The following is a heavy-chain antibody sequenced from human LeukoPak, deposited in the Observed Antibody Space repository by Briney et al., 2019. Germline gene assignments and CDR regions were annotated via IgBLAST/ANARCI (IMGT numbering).Heavy chain of an antibody. D-gene: IGHD2-2*01. CDR3: ARQGSTGTTDFYWYFDL. CDR2: INHSGRT. J-gene: IGHJ2*01. Sequence: SETLSLTCAVYGGSFRGHYWSWIRQPPGKGLEWIGEINHSGRTNYNPSLKSRVTISVDTSKNQFSLKLSSVTAADTAVYYCARQGSTGTTDFYWYFDLWGRGTLVTVSS. CDR1: GGSFRGHY. V-gene: IGHV4-34*01.